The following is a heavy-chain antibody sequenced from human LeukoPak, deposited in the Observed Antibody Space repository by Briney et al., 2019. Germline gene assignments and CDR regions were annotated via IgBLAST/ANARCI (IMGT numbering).Heavy chain of an antibody. V-gene: IGHV2-5*02. CDR2: IYWDDDK. CDR1: GFSLSTSGVG. D-gene: IGHD3-10*01. J-gene: IGHJ4*02. CDR3: AGGSGRTFDY. Sequence: ESGPTPVNPTQTLTLTCTFSGFSLSTSGVGVGWIRQPPGKALEWLALIYWDDDKRYSPSLESRLTLTKGTSRNQVVLKMTNMDPVDTATYYCAGGSGRTFDYWGQGTLVTVSS.